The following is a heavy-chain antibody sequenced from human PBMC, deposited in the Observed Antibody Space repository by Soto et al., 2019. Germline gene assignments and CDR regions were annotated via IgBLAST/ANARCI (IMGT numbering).Heavy chain of an antibody. CDR3: ARLQVTLGPTGHKKYYYYGMDV. V-gene: IGHV4-59*01. J-gene: IGHJ6*02. D-gene: IGHD5-18*01. CDR1: GGSISSYY. CDR2: IYYSGST. Sequence: QVQLQESGPGLVKPSETLSLTCTVSGGSISSYYWSWIRQPPGKGLEWIGYIYYSGSTNYNPSLKSRVTISVDTSKNQFSLKLSSVTAADTAVYYCARLQVTLGPTGHKKYYYYGMDVWGQGTTVTVSS.